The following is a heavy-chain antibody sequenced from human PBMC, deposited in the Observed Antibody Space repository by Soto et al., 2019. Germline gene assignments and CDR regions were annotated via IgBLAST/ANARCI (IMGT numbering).Heavy chain of an antibody. D-gene: IGHD2-15*01. CDR1: GYSISSGYY. V-gene: IGHV4-38-2*02. J-gene: IGHJ4*02. CDR3: ARDPLRYSEDAIDY. CDR2: IYHSGST. Sequence: KTSETLSLTCAVSGYSISSGYYWGWIRQPPGKGLEWIGSIYHSGSTYYNPSLKSRVTIPVDTSKNQFSLKLSSVTAADTAVYYCARDPLRYSEDAIDYWGQGTLVTVSS.